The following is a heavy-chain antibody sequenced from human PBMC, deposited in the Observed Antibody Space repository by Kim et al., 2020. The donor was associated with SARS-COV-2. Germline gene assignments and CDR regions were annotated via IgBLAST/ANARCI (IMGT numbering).Heavy chain of an antibody. CDR2: IYYSGST. CDR1: GGSISSSSYY. Sequence: SETLSLTCTVSGGSISSSSYYWGWIRQPPGKGLEWIGSIYYSGSTYYNPSLKSRVTISVDTSKNQFSLKLSSVTAADTAVYYCARHGPTRKAWSGFGHFDYWGQGTLVTVSS. V-gene: IGHV4-39*01. CDR3: ARHGPTRKAWSGFGHFDY. J-gene: IGHJ4*02. D-gene: IGHD3-3*01.